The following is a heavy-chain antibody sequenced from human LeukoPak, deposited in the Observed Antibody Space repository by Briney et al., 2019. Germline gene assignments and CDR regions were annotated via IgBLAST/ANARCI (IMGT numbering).Heavy chain of an antibody. V-gene: IGHV3-66*01. CDR2: IYSGGDT. Sequence: GGSLRLSCAASGVTVSNNFMLWVSHAPGKGLEWVSLIYSGGDTHYADPVKGRFTISRDNSKNTLYLQMNNLRAEDTAVYYCARDPPAVAINTYGWGQGTLVTVSS. D-gene: IGHD5-24*01. CDR3: ARDPPAVAINTYG. J-gene: IGHJ4*02. CDR1: GVTVSNNF.